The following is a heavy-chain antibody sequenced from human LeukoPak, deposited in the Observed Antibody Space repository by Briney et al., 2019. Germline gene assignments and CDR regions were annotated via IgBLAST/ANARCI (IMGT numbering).Heavy chain of an antibody. CDR2: ISSNGGST. V-gene: IGHV3-64D*06. J-gene: IGHJ4*02. Sequence: PGGSLRLSCSASGFTFSSYAMHWVRQAPGKGLEYVSAISSNGGSTYYADSVKGRFTTSRDNSKNTLYLQMSSLRAEDTAVYYCVKDRVSISSSGYFDYWGQGTLVTVSS. D-gene: IGHD6-13*01. CDR3: VKDRVSISSSGYFDY. CDR1: GFTFSSYA.